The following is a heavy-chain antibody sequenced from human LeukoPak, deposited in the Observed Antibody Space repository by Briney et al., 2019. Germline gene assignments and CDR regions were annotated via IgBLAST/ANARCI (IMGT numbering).Heavy chain of an antibody. CDR3: ARGDSSGYYPLFDY. Sequence: SVKVSCKASGGTFISYAISWVRQAPGQGLEWMGGIIPIFGTANYAQKFQGRVTITADESTSTAYMELSSLRSEDTAVYYCARGDSSGYYPLFDYWGQGTLVTVSS. CDR1: GGTFISYA. J-gene: IGHJ4*02. V-gene: IGHV1-69*01. D-gene: IGHD3-22*01. CDR2: IIPIFGTA.